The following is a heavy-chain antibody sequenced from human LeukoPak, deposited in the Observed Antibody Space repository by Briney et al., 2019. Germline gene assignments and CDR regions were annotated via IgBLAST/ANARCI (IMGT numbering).Heavy chain of an antibody. V-gene: IGHV3-23*01. Sequence: SGGSLRLSCAASAFTFSNYGMTWVRQAPGKGLECVSAISGSGGSTYYADSVKGRFTISRDNSMDTLYLQMNSLRAEDTALYYCAKNTYASGSYGAFDYWGQGTLVTVSS. J-gene: IGHJ4*02. CDR3: AKNTYASGSYGAFDY. D-gene: IGHD3-10*01. CDR1: AFTFSNYG. CDR2: ISGSGGST.